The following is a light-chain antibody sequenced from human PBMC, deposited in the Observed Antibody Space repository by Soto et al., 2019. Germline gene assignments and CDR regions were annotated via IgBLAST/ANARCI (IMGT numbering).Light chain of an antibody. Sequence: EIVLTQSPGTLSLSPGERATLSCRASQSVSSSYLAWYQQKPGQAPRLLIYGASSRATGIPDRFSGSGSGTDFTLTSSRLEPEDFAVYYCQQYGSPLTFGGGTKVEIK. CDR1: QSVSSSY. J-gene: IGKJ4*01. CDR2: GAS. V-gene: IGKV3-20*01. CDR3: QQYGSPLT.